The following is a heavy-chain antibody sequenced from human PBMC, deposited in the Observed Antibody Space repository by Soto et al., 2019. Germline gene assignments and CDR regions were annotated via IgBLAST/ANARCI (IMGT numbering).Heavy chain of an antibody. Sequence: GGSLRLSCTVSGFAFNNYGINWVRQAPGKGLEWVSSISKSDYTYYSDSVKGRFAVSRDNAKSSVSLQMNTLRVEDTAVYYCAREDSIIIPAVSDFWGQGTLVTVSS. D-gene: IGHD2-2*01. CDR3: AREDSIIIPAVSDF. CDR2: ISKSDYT. J-gene: IGHJ4*02. CDR1: GFAFNNYG. V-gene: IGHV3-21*01.